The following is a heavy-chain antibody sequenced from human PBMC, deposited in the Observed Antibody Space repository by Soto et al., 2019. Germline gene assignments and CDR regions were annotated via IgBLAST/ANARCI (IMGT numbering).Heavy chain of an antibody. D-gene: IGHD1-26*01. Sequence: QVQLVQSGAEVRTPGASVKISCKASGYTFRSHGVQWVRQAPGQRLEWVGWSNGGNGFTKYSQEFQDRVTITRDTAASTIYMELPSLTADDTAVYYCARLSDSDALDVWGQGTTVTVSS. CDR3: ARLSDSDALDV. CDR2: SNGGNGFT. V-gene: IGHV1-3*02. J-gene: IGHJ6*02. CDR1: GYTFRSHG.